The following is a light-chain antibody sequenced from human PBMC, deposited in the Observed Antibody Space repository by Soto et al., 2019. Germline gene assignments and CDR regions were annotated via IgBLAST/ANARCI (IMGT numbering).Light chain of an antibody. V-gene: IGKV1-5*03. J-gene: IGKJ1*01. CDR1: QTISSW. CDR2: KAS. CDR3: QHYNGFSWT. Sequence: DIQMTQSPSTLSGSVGDRVTITCRASQTISSWLAWYQQKPGKAPKLLIYKASTLKSGVPSRFSGSGSGTEFTLTISSLQPDDFATYYCQHYNGFSWTFGQGTKVEIK.